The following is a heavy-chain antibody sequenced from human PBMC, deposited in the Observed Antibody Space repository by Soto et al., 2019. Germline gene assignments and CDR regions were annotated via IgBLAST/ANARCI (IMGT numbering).Heavy chain of an antibody. CDR3: ARVEVLATTSYSFDS. J-gene: IGHJ4*02. Sequence: HLQLQESGPGLVKPSETLSLMCSVSDDSINSDKFYWGWIRKPPGKGLEWKGSIYYRGKAHYNPCLPTRATISLNTSKSQFCLKLNSVTAADSAVYFCARVEVLATTSYSFDSWGPGALVTVSS. CDR2: IYYRGKA. V-gene: IGHV4-39*01. CDR1: DDSINSDKFY. D-gene: IGHD2-8*02.